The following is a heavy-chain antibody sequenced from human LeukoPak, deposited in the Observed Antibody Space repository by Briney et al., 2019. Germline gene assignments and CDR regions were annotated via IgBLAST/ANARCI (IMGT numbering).Heavy chain of an antibody. V-gene: IGHV3-33*01. D-gene: IGHD2-2*01. CDR1: GFTFSSYG. CDR2: IWYDGSNK. CDR3: ARDLSRYCSSTSCQGGSAY. J-gene: IGHJ4*02. Sequence: PGRSLRLSCAASGFTFSSYGMHWVRQAPGKGLEWVAVIWYDGSNKYYADSVKGRFTISRDNSKNTLYLQMNSLRAEDTAVYYCARDLSRYCSSTSCQGGSAYWGQGTLVTVSS.